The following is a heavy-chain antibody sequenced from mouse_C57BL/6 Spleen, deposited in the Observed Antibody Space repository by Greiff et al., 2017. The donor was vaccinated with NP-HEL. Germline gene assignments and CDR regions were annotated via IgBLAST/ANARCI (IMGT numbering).Heavy chain of an antibody. J-gene: IGHJ1*03. Sequence: VQLQQPGTELVKPGASVKLSCKASGYTFTSYWMHWVKQRPGQGLEWIGNINPSNGGTNYNEKFKSKATLTVDKSSSTAYMQLSSLTSEDSAVYYCARWDYDYDGPYWYFEVWGTGTTVTVSS. V-gene: IGHV1-53*01. CDR3: ARWDYDYDGPYWYFEV. D-gene: IGHD2-4*01. CDR1: GYTFTSYW. CDR2: INPSNGGT.